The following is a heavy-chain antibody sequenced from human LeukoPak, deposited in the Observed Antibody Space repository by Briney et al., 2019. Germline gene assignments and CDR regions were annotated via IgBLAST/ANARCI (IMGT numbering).Heavy chain of an antibody. D-gene: IGHD3-22*01. CDR1: GFTFSSYW. CDR3: AREAVYYDGNFDY. J-gene: IGHJ4*02. Sequence: GGSLRLSCAASGFTFSSYWMSWVRQAPGKGLEWVANIKQDGSEKYYVDSVKGRFTISRDNAKNSLYLQMNSLRAEDTAVYYCAREAVYYDGNFDYWGQGTLVTVSS. V-gene: IGHV3-7*01. CDR2: IKQDGSEK.